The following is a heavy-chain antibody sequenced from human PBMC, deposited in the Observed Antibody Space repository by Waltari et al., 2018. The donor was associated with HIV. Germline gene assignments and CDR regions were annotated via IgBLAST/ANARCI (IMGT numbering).Heavy chain of an antibody. CDR1: GFTFSSYE. D-gene: IGHD5-18*01. Sequence: EVKLVESGGGLVQPGGSVRLSCAASGFTFSSYEMNWVRQAPGKWLEWISYSSSSGNSIYYADSVKGRFTISRDNGKKSLYLQMNILRAEDTAVYYCAKVREKQLWLRNWDFDLWGRGTLVTVSS. V-gene: IGHV3-48*03. CDR3: AKVREKQLWLRNWDFDL. CDR2: SSSSGNSI. J-gene: IGHJ2*01.